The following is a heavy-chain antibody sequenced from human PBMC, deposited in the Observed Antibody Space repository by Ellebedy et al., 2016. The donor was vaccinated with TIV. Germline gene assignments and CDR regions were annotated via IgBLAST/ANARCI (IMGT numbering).Heavy chain of an antibody. CDR3: ARMVYGSGWDGYFDP. Sequence: GESLKISCKTSGYTFTNYWIAWVRQRPGKGLEWMGFIYPRDSDTRYSPSSQGHVTISADKSINTVYLQWRSLDASETAVYYCARMVYGSGWDGYFDPWGQGTLVTVSP. CDR1: GYTFTNYW. J-gene: IGHJ5*02. D-gene: IGHD6-19*01. CDR2: IYPRDSDT. V-gene: IGHV5-51*01.